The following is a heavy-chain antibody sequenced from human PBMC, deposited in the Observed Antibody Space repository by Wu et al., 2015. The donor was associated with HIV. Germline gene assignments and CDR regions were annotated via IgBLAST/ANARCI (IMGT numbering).Heavy chain of an antibody. CDR3: ARSTVHGSGTYYFDY. Sequence: QVQLVQSGAEVKKPGSSVKVSCKASGGTFSTFSISWVRQAPGQGLEWMGIINPSGGSTSYAQKFQGRVTMTRDTSTNTVYMDLSSLRSEDTAVYFCARSTVHGSGTYYFDYWGQGTLVTVSS. V-gene: IGHV1-46*01. CDR1: GGTFSTFS. J-gene: IGHJ4*02. D-gene: IGHD3-10*01. CDR2: INPSGGST.